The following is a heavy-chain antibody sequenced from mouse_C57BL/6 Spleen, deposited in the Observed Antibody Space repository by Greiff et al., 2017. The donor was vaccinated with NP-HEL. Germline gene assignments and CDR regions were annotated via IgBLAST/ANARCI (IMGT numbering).Heavy chain of an antibody. V-gene: IGHV5-9*01. J-gene: IGHJ2*01. Sequence: EVKVVESGGGLVKPGGSLKLSCAASGFTFSSYTMSWVRQTPEKRLAWVATISGGGGNTYYPDSVKGRFTISRDNAKNTLYLQMSSLRSEDTALYYCARHDGSSLDYWGQGTTLTVSS. CDR1: GFTFSSYT. CDR3: ARHDGSSLDY. CDR2: ISGGGGNT. D-gene: IGHD1-1*01.